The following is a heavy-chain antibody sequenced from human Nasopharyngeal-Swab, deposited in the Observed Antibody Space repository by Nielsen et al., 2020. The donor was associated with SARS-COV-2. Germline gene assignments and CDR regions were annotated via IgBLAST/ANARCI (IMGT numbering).Heavy chain of an antibody. CDR1: GGSISSSSYY. V-gene: IGHV4-39*02. CDR2: IYYSGST. CDR3: AREELGGDYNWFDP. Sequence: SETLSLTCTVSGGSISSSSYYWGWIRQPPGKGLEWIGSIYYSGSTYYNPSLKSRVTISVDTSKNQFSLKLSSVTATDTALYYCAREELGGDYNWFDPWGQGTLVTVSS. J-gene: IGHJ5*02. D-gene: IGHD4-17*01.